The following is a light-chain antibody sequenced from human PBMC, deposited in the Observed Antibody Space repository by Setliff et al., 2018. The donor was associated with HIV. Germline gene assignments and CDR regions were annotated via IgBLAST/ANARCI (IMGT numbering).Light chain of an antibody. CDR1: SNDIGGYDY. Sequence: QSVLTQPRSVSGSPGQSVTISCSGTSNDIGGYDYVSWYQQHPGQAPKLMVYAVNQRPSGVPDRFSGSKSGNTASLTISGLLAEDEADYYCCSYAGTYSYVFGSGTKVTVL. CDR3: CSYAGTYSYV. CDR2: AVN. J-gene: IGLJ1*01. V-gene: IGLV2-11*01.